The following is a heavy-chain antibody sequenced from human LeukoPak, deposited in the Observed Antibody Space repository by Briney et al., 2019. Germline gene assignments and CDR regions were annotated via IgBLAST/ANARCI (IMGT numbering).Heavy chain of an antibody. J-gene: IGHJ4*02. CDR1: GFTFNNAW. CDR3: TGSSGYHLPHNYFDY. V-gene: IGHV3-15*01. CDR2: IKSKTDGGTT. D-gene: IGHD3-22*01. Sequence: PGGSLRLSCAASGFTFNNAWMSWVRQAPGKGLEWVGRIKSKTDGGTTDYAAPVKGRFTISTDDSNNTLYLQMNSLKTEDTAVYYCTGSSGYHLPHNYFDYWGQGTLVTVSS.